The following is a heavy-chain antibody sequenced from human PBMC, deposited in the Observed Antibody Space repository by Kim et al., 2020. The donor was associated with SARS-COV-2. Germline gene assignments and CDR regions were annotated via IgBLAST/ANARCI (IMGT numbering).Heavy chain of an antibody. CDR2: ITYSGDST. V-gene: IGHV3-23*01. J-gene: IGHJ4*02. D-gene: IGHD6-13*01. CDR1: AFTFSTYA. CDR3: AKQTFTTVAGHLDY. Sequence: GGSLRLSCAASAFTFSTYAMSWVRQAPGRGLEWVSAITYSGDSTYYAESVKGRFTISRDNSQKTLYLQMNSLRAEDTAVYYCAKQTFTTVAGHLDYWGQGTLVTVSS.